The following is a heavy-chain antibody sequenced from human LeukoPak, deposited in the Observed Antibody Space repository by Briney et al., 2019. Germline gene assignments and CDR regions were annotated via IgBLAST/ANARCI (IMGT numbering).Heavy chain of an antibody. D-gene: IGHD2-15*01. CDR2: IFPSDSDT. CDR1: GYSFTSYW. CDR3: ARHVGSEIYFDY. J-gene: IGHJ4*02. Sequence: PGESLKISCKGSGYSFTSYWIGWVRQMPGKGLEWMGIIFPSDSDTRYSPSFQGQVTISADKSLSAAYLQWSSLKASDTAMYYCARHVGSEIYFDYWGQGTLVTVSS. V-gene: IGHV5-51*01.